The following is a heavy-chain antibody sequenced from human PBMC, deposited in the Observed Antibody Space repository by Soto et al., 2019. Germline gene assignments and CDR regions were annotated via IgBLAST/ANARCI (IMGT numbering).Heavy chain of an antibody. V-gene: IGHV3-30-3*01. D-gene: IGHD3-22*01. CDR3: ARDGPQRYYDSSQAHGMDV. CDR1: GFTFSSYA. CDR2: ISYDGSNK. Sequence: QVQLVESGGGVVQPGRSLRLSCAASGFTFSSYAMHWVRQAPGKGLEWVAVISYDGSNKYYADSVKGRFTISRDNSKNXLXXQMNSLRAEDTAVYYCARDGPQRYYDSSQAHGMDVWGQGTTVTVSS. J-gene: IGHJ6*02.